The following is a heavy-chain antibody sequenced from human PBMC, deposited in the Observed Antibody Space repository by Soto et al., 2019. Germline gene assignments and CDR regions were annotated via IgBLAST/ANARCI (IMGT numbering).Heavy chain of an antibody. CDR2: IYHSGST. J-gene: IGHJ6*03. D-gene: IGHD4-4*01. Sequence: SETLSLTCAVASGSISSSNWWSWVRQPPAKRLEWIGEIYHSGSTNYNPSLKSRVTISVDKSKNQFSLKLSSVTAADTAVYYCAREYSNYFDYYCYMDVWCKGTMVTVSS. CDR3: AREYSNYFDYYCYMDV. CDR1: SGSISSSNW. V-gene: IGHV4-4*02.